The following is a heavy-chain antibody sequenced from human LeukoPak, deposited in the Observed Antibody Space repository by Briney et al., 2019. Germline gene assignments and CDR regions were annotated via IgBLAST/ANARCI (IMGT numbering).Heavy chain of an antibody. J-gene: IGHJ4*02. CDR1: GGSISSSSYY. Sequence: SETLSLTCTVSGGSISSSSYYWGWIRQPPGKGLEWIGTIYYSGSTYYNASRKSRLTISVDTSKNQFSLKLSSVTAADTAVYYCARLSGGTQWLAPFDYWGQGTLVTVSS. V-gene: IGHV4-39*01. CDR3: ARLSGGTQWLAPFDY. D-gene: IGHD6-19*01. CDR2: IYYSGST.